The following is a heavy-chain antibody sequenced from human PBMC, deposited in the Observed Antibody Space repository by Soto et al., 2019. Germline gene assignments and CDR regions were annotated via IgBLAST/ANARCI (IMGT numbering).Heavy chain of an antibody. CDR3: ARDPCTNGVCYTGDAFDI. CDR2: IIPIFGTA. V-gene: IGHV1-69*12. CDR1: GGTFSSYA. D-gene: IGHD2-8*01. J-gene: IGHJ3*02. Sequence: QVQLVQSGAEVKKPGSSVKVSCKASGGTFSSYAISWVRQAPGQGLEWMGGIIPIFGTANYAQKFQGRVTITADESTSTAYMELSSLRSEDTAVYYCARDPCTNGVCYTGDAFDIWGQGTMVTVSS.